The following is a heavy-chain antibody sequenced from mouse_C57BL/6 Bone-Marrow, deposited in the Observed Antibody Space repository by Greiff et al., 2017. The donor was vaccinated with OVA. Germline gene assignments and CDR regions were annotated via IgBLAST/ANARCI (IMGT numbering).Heavy chain of an antibody. D-gene: IGHD2-3*01. Sequence: DVQLVESGGGLVQPGGSLKLSCAASGFTFSDYGMAWVRQAPRKGPEWVAFISNLAYSIYYADTVTGRFTISRENAKNTLYLEMSSLRSEDTAMYYCARDDGNSLGYYAMDYWGQGTSVTVSS. J-gene: IGHJ4*01. V-gene: IGHV5-15*01. CDR2: ISNLAYSI. CDR3: ARDDGNSLGYYAMDY. CDR1: GFTFSDYG.